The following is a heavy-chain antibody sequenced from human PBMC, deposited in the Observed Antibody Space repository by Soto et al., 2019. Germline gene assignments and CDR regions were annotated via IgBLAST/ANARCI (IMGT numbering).Heavy chain of an antibody. Sequence: QVQLVQSGAEVKKPGASVKVSCKASGYTFTSYGISWVRQAPGQGLEGMGWISAYNGNTNYAQKLQGRVTMTTDTSTSTAYMELRSLRSGDTAVYYCARASSGWSIYYYCGMDVWGQGTTVTVSS. CDR1: GYTFTSYG. D-gene: IGHD6-13*01. CDR2: ISAYNGNT. V-gene: IGHV1-18*01. CDR3: ARASSGWSIYYYCGMDV. J-gene: IGHJ6*02.